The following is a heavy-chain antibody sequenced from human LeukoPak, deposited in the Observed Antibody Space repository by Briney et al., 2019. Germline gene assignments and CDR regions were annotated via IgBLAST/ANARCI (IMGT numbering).Heavy chain of an antibody. D-gene: IGHD3-10*01. CDR1: RCTFSSYA. V-gene: IGHV3-23*01. CDR2: IGGSGGRP. J-gene: IGHJ4*02. CDR3: AKGFGQLMSADYFDY. Sequence: PGGSLRLSCVASRCTFSSYAMSWGRQAPGKGLEGVSGIGGSGGRPYYAESVKGRFTISRDNYKHTLYLQMNSLRAEDTAVYYCAKGFGQLMSADYFDYWGQGTLVTVSS.